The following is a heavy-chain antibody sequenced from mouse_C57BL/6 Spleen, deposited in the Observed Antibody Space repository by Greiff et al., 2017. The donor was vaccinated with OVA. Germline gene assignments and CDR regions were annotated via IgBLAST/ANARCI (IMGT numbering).Heavy chain of an antibody. V-gene: IGHV1-72*01. CDR2: IDPNSGGT. J-gene: IGHJ4*01. D-gene: IGHD1-1*01. CDR3: ARELLRGYYYAMDY. CDR1: GYTFTSYW. Sequence: QVQLQQPGAELVKPGASVKLSCKASGYTFTSYWMHWVKQRPGRGLEWIGRIDPNSGGTKYNEKFKSKATLTVDKPSSTAYTQLSSLTSEDSAVYYCARELLRGYYYAMDYWGQGTSVTVSS.